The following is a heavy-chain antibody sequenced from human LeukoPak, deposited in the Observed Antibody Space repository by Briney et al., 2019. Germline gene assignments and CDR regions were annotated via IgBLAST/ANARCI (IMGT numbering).Heavy chain of an antibody. Sequence: ASVKVSCKASGYTFTSYDINWVRQATGQGLEWMGWMNPNSGNTGYAQKFQGRVTITRNTSISTAYMELRSLRSDDTAVYYCARDFSSGYYYGDYWGQGTLVTVSS. CDR3: ARDFSSGYYYGDY. J-gene: IGHJ4*02. CDR2: MNPNSGNT. D-gene: IGHD3-22*01. CDR1: GYTFTSYD. V-gene: IGHV1-8*03.